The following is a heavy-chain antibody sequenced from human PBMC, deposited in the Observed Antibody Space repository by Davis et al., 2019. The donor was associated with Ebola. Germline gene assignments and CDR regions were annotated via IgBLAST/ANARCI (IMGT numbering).Heavy chain of an antibody. D-gene: IGHD3-10*01. CDR1: GYTFTSYG. V-gene: IGHV1-18*01. Sequence: ASVKVSCKASGYTFTSYGIRWVRQAPGQGLEWMGWISAYNGNTNYAQKLQGRVTMTTDTSTSTAHMELRSLRSDDTAVYYCARDSQGSGSYYPPDYYYDGMDVWGQGTTVTVSS. CDR2: ISAYNGNT. CDR3: ARDSQGSGSYYPPDYYYDGMDV. J-gene: IGHJ6*02.